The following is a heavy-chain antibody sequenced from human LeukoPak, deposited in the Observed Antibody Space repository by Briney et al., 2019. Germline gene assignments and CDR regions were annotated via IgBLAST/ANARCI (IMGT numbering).Heavy chain of an antibody. CDR3: ARQFGFYYYDTIYYFDY. CDR2: FYYSGTT. CDR1: GGSIRSRSYY. J-gene: IGHJ4*02. D-gene: IGHD3-22*01. V-gene: IGHV4-39*01. Sequence: SETLSLTCTVSGGSIRSRSYYWGWIRQPPGKGLEWIGSFYYSGTTYYNPSLKSRVIITVDTSKNQFSLKLSSVTAADTAVYYCARQFGFYYYDTIYYFDYWGQGTLVTVSS.